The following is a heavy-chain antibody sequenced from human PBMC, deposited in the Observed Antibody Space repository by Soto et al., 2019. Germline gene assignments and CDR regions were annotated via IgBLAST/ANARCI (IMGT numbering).Heavy chain of an antibody. V-gene: IGHV4-30-4*01. CDR3: ARVRSYSNYEAYWFDP. D-gene: IGHD4-4*01. CDR2: IYYSGST. Sequence: QVQLQESGPGLAKPSQTLSLTCTVSGGSISSGDYYWSWIRQPPGKGLEWIGYIYYSGSTYYNPSLKSRVTISVDTSKNQFSLKLSSVTAADTAVYYCARVRSYSNYEAYWFDPWGQGTLVTVSS. J-gene: IGHJ5*02. CDR1: GGSISSGDYY.